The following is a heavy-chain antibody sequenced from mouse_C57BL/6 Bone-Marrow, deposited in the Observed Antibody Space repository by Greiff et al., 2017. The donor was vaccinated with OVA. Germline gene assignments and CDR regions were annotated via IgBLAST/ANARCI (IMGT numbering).Heavy chain of an antibody. CDR2: IRLKSDNYAT. D-gene: IGHD1-1*01. Sequence: EVKVVESGGGLVQPGGSMKLSCVASGFTFSNYWMNWVRQSPEKGLEWVAQIRLKSDNYATHYAESVKGRFTISRDDSKSSVYLQMNNLRAEDTGIYYCTLTVVFDYWGQGTTLTVSS. J-gene: IGHJ2*01. V-gene: IGHV6-3*01. CDR1: GFTFSNYW. CDR3: TLTVVFDY.